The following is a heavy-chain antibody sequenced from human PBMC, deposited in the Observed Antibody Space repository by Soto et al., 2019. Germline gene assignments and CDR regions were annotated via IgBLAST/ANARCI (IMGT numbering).Heavy chain of an antibody. Sequence: GESLKISCKGSGYRFTDHWISWVRQMPGKGLEWMGRIDPSDAYINYSPSFQGHVTISADKSIYTAYLHWSSLKASDTAIYFCARQARFWRNFSTNPRQFNWFELWGPGALVHVSS. D-gene: IGHD3-3*01. V-gene: IGHV5-10-1*01. CDR1: GYRFTDHW. J-gene: IGHJ5*02. CDR2: IDPSDAYI. CDR3: ARQARFWRNFSTNPRQFNWFEL.